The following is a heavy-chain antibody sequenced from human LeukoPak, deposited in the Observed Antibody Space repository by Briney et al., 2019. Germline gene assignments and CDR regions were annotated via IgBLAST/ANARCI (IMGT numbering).Heavy chain of an antibody. CDR1: GASIRSYY. J-gene: IGHJ6*03. CDR3: ARASEDYYYYYMDV. D-gene: IGHD1-14*01. CDR2: ISYSGST. V-gene: IGHV4-59*01. Sequence: SETLSLTCSVSGASIRSYYWSWIRQPPGKGLEWIGDISYSGSTTYIPSLKSRVTISVDTSKNQFSLKLSSVTAADTAVYYCARASEDYYYYYMDVWGKGTTVTISS.